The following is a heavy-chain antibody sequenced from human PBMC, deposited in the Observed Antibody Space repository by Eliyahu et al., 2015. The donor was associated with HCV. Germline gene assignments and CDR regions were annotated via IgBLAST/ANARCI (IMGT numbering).Heavy chain of an antibody. CDR2: IQQDGSDK. D-gene: IGHD2-21*02. CDR3: ARDGDYAFDC. Sequence: EVRLVESGGGLVQPGGSLXLSXAXXGFTFSTYWMSWVRQAPGKGLEWVANIQQDGSDKYYVVSVKGRFTISRDNAKNSLYLQMNSLRAEDTAVYYCARDGDYAFDCWGQGTLVTVSS. CDR1: GFTFSTYW. V-gene: IGHV3-7*03. J-gene: IGHJ4*02.